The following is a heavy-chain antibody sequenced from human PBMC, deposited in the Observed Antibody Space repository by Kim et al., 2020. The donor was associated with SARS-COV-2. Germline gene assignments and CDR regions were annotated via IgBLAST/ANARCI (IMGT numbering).Heavy chain of an antibody. CDR3: ARESSRRADY. D-gene: IGHD2-2*01. Sequence: STFYADSVKRRLTTSRDNSRNTLFLQLNSLRAEDTALYYCARESSRRADYWGQGTLVTVSS. J-gene: IGHJ4*02. CDR2: ST. V-gene: IGHV3-23*01.